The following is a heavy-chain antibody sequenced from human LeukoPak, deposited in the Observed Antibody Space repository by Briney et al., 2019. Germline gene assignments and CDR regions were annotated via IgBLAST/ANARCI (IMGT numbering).Heavy chain of an antibody. V-gene: IGHV3-11*01. J-gene: IGHJ4*02. CDR3: VRGENDY. Sequence: GGSLRLSCAASGFTFSDYYMNWIRQAPGKGLEWVSYISNSGSAIYYADSVKGRFTISRDNAKNSLYLQMNSLRAEDTAVFYCVRGENDYWGQGTLVTVSS. CDR2: ISNSGSAI. CDR1: GFTFSDYY.